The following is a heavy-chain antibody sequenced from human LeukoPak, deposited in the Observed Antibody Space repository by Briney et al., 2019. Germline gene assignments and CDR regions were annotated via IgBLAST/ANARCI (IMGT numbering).Heavy chain of an antibody. V-gene: IGHV3-11*01. D-gene: IGHD1-26*01. Sequence: PGGSLRLSCAASGFTFSDYYMNWIRQAPGKGLEWVSYISISGNIIYYADSVKGRFTISRDNAKNSLYLQMNSLRVEDTAVYYCARGSYGGSYWVGYYYYMDVWGKGTTVTVSS. CDR1: GFTFSDYY. CDR2: ISISGNII. J-gene: IGHJ6*03. CDR3: ARGSYGGSYWVGYYYYMDV.